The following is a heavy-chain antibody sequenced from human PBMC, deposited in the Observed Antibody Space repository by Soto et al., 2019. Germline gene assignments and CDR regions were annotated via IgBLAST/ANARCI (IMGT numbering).Heavy chain of an antibody. Sequence: QVQLQESGPGLLKPSETLSLTCTISGGSVSSYQWSWIRQPPGKGLEWIGLTSYSGNTVYNPSLKSRVAFSVATSKNHFSLTLTSVTAADTAVYYCARDGVGPFDYWGQGTLVTVSS. CDR1: GGSVSSYQ. D-gene: IGHD1-26*01. V-gene: IGHV4-59*02. CDR2: TSYSGNT. CDR3: ARDGVGPFDY. J-gene: IGHJ4*02.